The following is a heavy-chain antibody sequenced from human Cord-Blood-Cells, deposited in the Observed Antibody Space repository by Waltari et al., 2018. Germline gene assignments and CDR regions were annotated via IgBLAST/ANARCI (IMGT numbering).Heavy chain of an antibody. CDR2: IYYSGST. CDR1: GGSISSSSYY. V-gene: IGHV4-39*01. D-gene: IGHD4-4*01. J-gene: IGHJ4*02. Sequence: QLQLQESGPGLVKPSETLSLTCTISGGSISSSSYYWGWVRQPPGKGLEWIGSIYYSGSTYYNPSLKSRVTISVDTSKNQFSLKLSSVTAADTAVYYCARRSRSNFDYWGQGTLVTVSS. CDR3: ARRSRSNFDY.